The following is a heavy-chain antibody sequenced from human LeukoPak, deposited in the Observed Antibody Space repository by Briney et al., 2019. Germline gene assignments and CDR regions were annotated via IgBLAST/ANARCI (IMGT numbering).Heavy chain of an antibody. CDR1: GFTVSSNY. Sequence: GGSLRLSCAASGFTVSSNYMSWVRQAPGKGLEWVSVIYSGGSTYYADSAKGRFTISRDNSKNTLYLQMNSLRAEDTAVYYCARGPTTVTPRYYYYGMDVWGQGTTVTVSS. V-gene: IGHV3-66*01. CDR3: ARGPTTVTPRYYYYGMDV. J-gene: IGHJ6*02. CDR2: IYSGGST. D-gene: IGHD4-4*01.